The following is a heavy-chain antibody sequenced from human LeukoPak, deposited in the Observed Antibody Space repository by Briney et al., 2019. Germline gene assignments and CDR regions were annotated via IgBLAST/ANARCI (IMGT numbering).Heavy chain of an antibody. Sequence: GGSLRLSCAASGFTFSSYSMNWVRQAPGKGVEWASSISSSSRYIYYADSVKGRFTISRDNAKNSLYLQMNSLRAEDTAVYYCARDPDVGWNWFDPWGQGTLVTVSS. V-gene: IGHV3-21*01. CDR1: GFTFSSYS. D-gene: IGHD1-14*01. CDR3: ARDPDVGWNWFDP. CDR2: ISSSSRYI. J-gene: IGHJ5*02.